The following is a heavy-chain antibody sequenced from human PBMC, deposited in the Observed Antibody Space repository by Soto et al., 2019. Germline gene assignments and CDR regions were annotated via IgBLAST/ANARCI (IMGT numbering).Heavy chain of an antibody. D-gene: IGHD3-3*01. V-gene: IGHV3-23*01. CDR2: LSGSGGRT. CDR1: VFTFSTYA. CDR3: AKGQYSDLWSTLNGQNWYFDF. Sequence: EVQLLESGGGLVQPGGSLRLSCAASVFTFSTYAMNWVRQAPGKGLEWVSALSGSGGRTYYADSVKGRFTISRDNSKNTLYLQMNSMRAEETAVYYCAKGQYSDLWSTLNGQNWYFDFWGQGTLVTVSS. J-gene: IGHJ4*02.